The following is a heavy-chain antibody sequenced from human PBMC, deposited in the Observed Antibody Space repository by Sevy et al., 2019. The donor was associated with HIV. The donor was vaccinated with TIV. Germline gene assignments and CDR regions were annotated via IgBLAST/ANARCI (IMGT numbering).Heavy chain of an antibody. J-gene: IGHJ5*02. V-gene: IGHV3-23*01. CDR2: ISGSGGST. Sequence: GGSLRLSCAASGFTFSSYAMSWVRQAPGKGLEWVSAISGSGGSTYYADSVKGRFTISGDNSKNTLYLQMNSLRAEDTAVYYCAKSMGDIVLMVYAPPFDPWGQGTLVTVSS. D-gene: IGHD2-8*01. CDR1: GFTFSSYA. CDR3: AKSMGDIVLMVYAPPFDP.